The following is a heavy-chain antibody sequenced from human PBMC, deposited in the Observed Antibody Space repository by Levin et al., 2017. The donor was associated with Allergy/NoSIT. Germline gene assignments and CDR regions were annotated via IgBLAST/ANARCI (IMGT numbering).Heavy chain of an antibody. Sequence: SQTLSLTCAVHGGTFSAFGSYHWSWLRQAPGMGLEWVGELDTHGNTHYNPPLGSRVTISVDSSKRHIFLTMTSLTAADTAVYFCARSPSRYYGLDYWGQGTLATVSS. CDR3: ARSPSRYYGLDY. V-gene: IGHV4-34*01. J-gene: IGHJ4*02. CDR2: LDTHGNT. CDR1: GGTFSAFGSYH. D-gene: IGHD3-3*01.